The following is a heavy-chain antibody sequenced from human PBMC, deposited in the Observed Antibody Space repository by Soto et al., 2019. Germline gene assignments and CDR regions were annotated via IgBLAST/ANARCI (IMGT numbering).Heavy chain of an antibody. CDR2: ISYDGSNK. D-gene: IGHD2-2*01. CDR1: GFTFSSYA. CDR3: TVLVPAARDY. J-gene: IGHJ4*02. V-gene: IGHV3-30-3*01. Sequence: QVQLVESGGGVVQPGRSLRLSCAASGFTFSSYAMHWVRQAPGKGLEWVAVISYDGSNKYYADSVKGRFTISRDNSKNTLYLQMNSLRAEDTAVYYCTVLVPAARDYWGQGTLVTVSS.